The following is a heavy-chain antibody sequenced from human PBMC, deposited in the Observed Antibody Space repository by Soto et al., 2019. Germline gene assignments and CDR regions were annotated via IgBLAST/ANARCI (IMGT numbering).Heavy chain of an antibody. CDR3: ARSIDP. V-gene: IGHV4-59*12. CDR1: GGSISSYY. Sequence: SEKLSPTCTVSGGSISSYYWSWIRQPPGKGLEWIAYIYYSGSNNYNPSLKSRVTISVDTSKNQFSLKLSSVTAADTAVYYCARSIDPWGQGTLVTVSS. J-gene: IGHJ5*02. CDR2: IYYSGSN.